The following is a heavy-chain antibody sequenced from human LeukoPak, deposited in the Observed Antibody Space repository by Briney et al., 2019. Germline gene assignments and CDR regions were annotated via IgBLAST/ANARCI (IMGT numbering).Heavy chain of an antibody. CDR3: ARVLAAAGSYGN. CDR2: ISAYNGNT. CDR1: GYTFTSYG. D-gene: IGHD6-13*01. J-gene: IGHJ4*02. V-gene: IGHV1-18*01. Sequence: ASVKVSCKASGYTFTSYGISWVRQAPGQGGEGMGWISAYNGNTNYAQKLQGRVTMTTATSTSTAYMELRSLRSDDTAVYYCARVLAAAGSYGNWGQGTLVTVSS.